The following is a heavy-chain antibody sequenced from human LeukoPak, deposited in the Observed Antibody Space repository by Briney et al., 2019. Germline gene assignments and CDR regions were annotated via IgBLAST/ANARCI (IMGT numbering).Heavy chain of an antibody. V-gene: IGHV1-2*02. CDR3: VRDEGYYNSGAHYDVFDF. Sequence: ASVKVSCKASGYTFTNYFVQWVRQARGQGLEWMGWINPNNGETKYSQIFQGRVTISTDTSTSTACMELSRLRSDDTAVYYCVRDEGYYNSGAHYDVFDFWGQGTMVTVSS. CDR2: INPNNGET. J-gene: IGHJ3*01. D-gene: IGHD3-22*01. CDR1: GYTFTNYF.